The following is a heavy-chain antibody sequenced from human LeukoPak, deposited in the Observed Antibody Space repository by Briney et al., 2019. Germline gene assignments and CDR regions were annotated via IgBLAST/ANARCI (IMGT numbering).Heavy chain of an antibody. CDR2: IHTGGGT. Sequence: GGSLRLSCAVSGFTVTSNSMTWVRQAPGEGLEWVSVIHTGGGTYYADSVKGRFIISGDSSKNTLYLQLNSLRAEDTAIYYCTTSGTVSYYYVMHVWGQGPTVTVSS. D-gene: IGHD2/OR15-2a*01. CDR1: GFTVTSNS. J-gene: IGHJ6*02. V-gene: IGHV3-66*01. CDR3: TTSGTVSYYYVMHV.